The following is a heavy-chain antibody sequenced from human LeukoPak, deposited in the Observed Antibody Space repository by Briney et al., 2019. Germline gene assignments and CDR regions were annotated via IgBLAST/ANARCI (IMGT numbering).Heavy chain of an antibody. CDR3: VRDILTGYYGMDV. Sequence: RPGGSLRLSCAASGFTFSSYWMSWVRQAPGKRLEWVANVKQDGSEKYYVDSVKGRFNISRDNAKKSLYLQMDSLRAEDTAIYYCVRDILTGYYGMDVWGQGTTVTVSS. CDR2: VKQDGSEK. V-gene: IGHV3-7*01. J-gene: IGHJ6*02. D-gene: IGHD3-9*01. CDR1: GFTFSSYW.